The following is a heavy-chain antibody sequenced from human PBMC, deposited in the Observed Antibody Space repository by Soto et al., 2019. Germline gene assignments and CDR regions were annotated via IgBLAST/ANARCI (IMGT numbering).Heavy chain of an antibody. V-gene: IGHV4-34*01. CDR2: INHSGST. D-gene: IGHD2-8*02. J-gene: IGHJ4*02. CDR3: ARSGDNILGQEIDY. CDR1: GGSFSGYY. Sequence: SETLSLTCAVYGGSFSGYYWSWIRQPPGKGLEWVGEINHSGSTNYNPSLKSRVTISVATSKNQFSRKLSCVTAADTAVYYCARSGDNILGQEIDYWGQGTLVTVSS.